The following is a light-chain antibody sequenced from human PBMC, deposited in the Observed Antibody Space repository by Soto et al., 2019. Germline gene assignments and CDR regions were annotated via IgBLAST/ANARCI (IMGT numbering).Light chain of an antibody. CDR2: DVS. CDR1: SSVLGDYNY. Sequence: QSVLTQPASVSGSPGQSITISCTGASSVLGDYNYVSWYQQHPGKAPKLMIYDVSSRPSGVSDRFFGSKSGNTASLTISGLQAEDEADYYCTSYTTTGTYVFATGTKVTVL. J-gene: IGLJ1*01. V-gene: IGLV2-14*03. CDR3: TSYTTTGTYV.